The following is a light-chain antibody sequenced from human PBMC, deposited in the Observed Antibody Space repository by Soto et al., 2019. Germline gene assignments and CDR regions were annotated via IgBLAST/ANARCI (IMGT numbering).Light chain of an antibody. CDR1: QSIDKY. CDR2: AAS. J-gene: IGKJ4*01. CDR3: HQSYSTPSLT. Sequence: DIQMTQSPSSLSASVGDRVTITCRASQSIDKYLNWYQQKPGKGPNLLIYAASNLRTGVPSRFSGSGYGTDFTLTISSLLPEDFAIYFCHQSYSTPSLTFGGGTKVEIK. V-gene: IGKV1-39*01.